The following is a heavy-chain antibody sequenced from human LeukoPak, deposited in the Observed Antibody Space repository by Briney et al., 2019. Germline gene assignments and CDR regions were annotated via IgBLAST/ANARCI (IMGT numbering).Heavy chain of an antibody. CDR1: GFSFSSFW. J-gene: IGHJ3*02. Sequence: GGSLRLSCEASGFSFSSFWMSWVRQAPGKGLEWVSVIYSGGSTYYADSVKGRFTISRDNSKNTLYLQMNSLRAEDTAVYYCARNAYAFDIWGQGTMVTVSS. CDR3: ARNAYAFDI. V-gene: IGHV3-66*02. CDR2: IYSGGST.